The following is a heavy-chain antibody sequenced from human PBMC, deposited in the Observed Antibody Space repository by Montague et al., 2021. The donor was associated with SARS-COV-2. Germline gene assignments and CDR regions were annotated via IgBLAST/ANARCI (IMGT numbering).Heavy chain of an antibody. D-gene: IGHD3-22*01. CDR1: GGSVSSGSYY. V-gene: IGHV4-61*02. CDR2: LYTSGSS. Sequence: TLSLTCTVSGGSVSSGSYYWSWIRQPAGKGLEWIGRLYTSGSSNYNPSLKSRVTISVDTSKNQFSLKVSSVTAAETAVYYCARERSADYYDGSGYHTYKYGMDVWGQGTTVTVSS. J-gene: IGHJ6*02. CDR3: ARERSADYYDGSGYHTYKYGMDV.